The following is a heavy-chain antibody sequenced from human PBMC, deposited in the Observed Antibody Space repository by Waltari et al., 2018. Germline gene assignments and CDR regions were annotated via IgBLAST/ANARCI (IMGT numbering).Heavy chain of an antibody. J-gene: IGHJ4*02. CDR3: ARGRYEGNFDY. CDR1: GGSFSGYY. V-gene: IGHV4-34*01. CDR2: INHSGST. Sequence: QVQLQQWGAGLLKPSETLSLTCAVYGGSFSGYYWSWIRQPPGKGLEWIGEINHSGSTNHNPSLKSRVTISVDTSKNQFSLKLSSVTAADTAVYYCARGRYEGNFDYWGQGTLVTVSS. D-gene: IGHD5-12*01.